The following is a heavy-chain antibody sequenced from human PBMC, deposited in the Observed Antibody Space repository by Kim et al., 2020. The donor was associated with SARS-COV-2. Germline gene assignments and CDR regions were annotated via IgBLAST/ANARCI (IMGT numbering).Heavy chain of an antibody. D-gene: IGHD3-10*01. CDR1: GFTVSNYY. Sequence: GGSLRLSCAASGFTVSNYYMSWVRQAPGKGLEWVAGIYSGGSTDYADSVEGGFTISSDNSKNTMYLQMNRLRAEDTAVYYCARVGGAGCYFGAEGEWFDPWGQGTLVTVSS. CDR3: ARVGGAGCYFGAEGEWFDP. V-gene: IGHV3-53*01. CDR2: IYSGGST. J-gene: IGHJ5*02.